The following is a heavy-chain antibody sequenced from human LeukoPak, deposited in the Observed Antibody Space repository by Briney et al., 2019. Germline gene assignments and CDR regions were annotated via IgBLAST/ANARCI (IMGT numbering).Heavy chain of an antibody. D-gene: IGHD3-10*01. Sequence: SETLSLTCTVSGGPIITSRYYWGWIRQPPGTGLEWIGSINYSGSTYYNPSLKSRVTISVDTSKNQFSLKLSSVTAADTAVYYCARLSPYLGSGSSAFPDDFWGQGTLVTVSS. CDR2: INYSGST. CDR1: GGPIITSRYY. V-gene: IGHV4-39*01. CDR3: ARLSPYLGSGSSAFPDDF. J-gene: IGHJ4*02.